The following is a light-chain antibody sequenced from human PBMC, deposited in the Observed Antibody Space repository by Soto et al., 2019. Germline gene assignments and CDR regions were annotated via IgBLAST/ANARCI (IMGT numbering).Light chain of an antibody. CDR2: AAS. J-gene: IGKJ1*01. CDR1: QGISSY. V-gene: IGKV1-9*01. CDR3: QQYNSLWT. Sequence: DIQLTQSPSFLSASVGDRVTITCRASQGISSYLAWYQQKPGKAPKLLIYAASTLQSGVPSRFSGSGSGTEFTLTISSLQPEDFATYYCQQYNSLWTFGQGTKLEI.